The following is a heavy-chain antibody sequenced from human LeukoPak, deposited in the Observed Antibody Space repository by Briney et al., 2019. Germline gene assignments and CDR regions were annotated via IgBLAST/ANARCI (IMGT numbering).Heavy chain of an antibody. CDR3: ARDLVVEMATTAEDY. CDR1: GFTFSRYI. CDR2: ISSSSSYI. V-gene: IGHV3-21*01. D-gene: IGHD5-24*01. J-gene: IGHJ4*02. Sequence: GGSLRLSCAASGFTFSRYIMNWVRQAPGKGLEWVSSISSSSSYISYADSVKGRFTISRDNAKNPLYLQMNSLRAEDTAVYYCARDLVVEMATTAEDYWGQGTLVTVSS.